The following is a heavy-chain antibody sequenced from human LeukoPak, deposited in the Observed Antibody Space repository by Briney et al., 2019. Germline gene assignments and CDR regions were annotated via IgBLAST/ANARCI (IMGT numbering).Heavy chain of an antibody. CDR2: ISSSSSTI. J-gene: IGHJ4*02. V-gene: IGHV3-48*01. Sequence: GGSLRLSCAASGFTFSSYSMNWVRQAPGKGLEWVSYISSSSSTIYYADSVKGRFTISRDNAKNSLYLQMNSLRAEDTAVYYCARGSTVAGGHYFDYWGQGTLVTVSS. CDR3: ARGSTVAGGHYFDY. D-gene: IGHD6-19*01. CDR1: GFTFSSYS.